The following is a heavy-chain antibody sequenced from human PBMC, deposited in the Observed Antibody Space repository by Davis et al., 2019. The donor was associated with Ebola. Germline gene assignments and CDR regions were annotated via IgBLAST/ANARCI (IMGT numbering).Heavy chain of an antibody. Sequence: PGGSLRLSCAVSGFTFTSYRMHWVRQVPGTGLVWVSCINRDGSTTTYADSVKGRFTISRDNAKNTLYVQMNSLRAEDTAVYYCARGNRFCSGDICANWFDPWGQGTLVTVSS. CDR3: ARGNRFCSGDICANWFDP. D-gene: IGHD2-15*01. CDR1: GFTFTSYR. V-gene: IGHV3-74*03. CDR2: INRDGSTT. J-gene: IGHJ5*02.